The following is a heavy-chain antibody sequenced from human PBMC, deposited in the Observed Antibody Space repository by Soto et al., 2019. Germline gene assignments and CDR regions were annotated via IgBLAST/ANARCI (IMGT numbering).Heavy chain of an antibody. CDR1: GYTFTSYD. V-gene: IGHV1-8*01. Sequence: ASVKVSCKASGYTFTSYDINWVRQATGQRLEWMGWMNPISGNTGYAQKFQGRVTMTRNTSISTAYMELSSLRSEDTAVYYCARGSQKRNWFDPWGQGTLVTVSS. CDR2: MNPISGNT. J-gene: IGHJ5*02. CDR3: ARGSQKRNWFDP.